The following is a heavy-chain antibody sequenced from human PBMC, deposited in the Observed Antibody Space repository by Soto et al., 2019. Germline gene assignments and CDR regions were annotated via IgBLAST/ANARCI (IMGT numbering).Heavy chain of an antibody. Sequence: ASVKVSCKASGYTFTSYGISWVRQAPGQGLEWMGWISAYNGNTNYAQKLQGRVTMTTDTSTSTAYMELRSLRSDDTAVYYCARDRFYCSGGSCFPNWFDPWGQGTLVTVSS. V-gene: IGHV1-18*01. J-gene: IGHJ5*02. CDR1: GYTFTSYG. CDR3: ARDRFYCSGGSCFPNWFDP. D-gene: IGHD2-15*01. CDR2: ISAYNGNT.